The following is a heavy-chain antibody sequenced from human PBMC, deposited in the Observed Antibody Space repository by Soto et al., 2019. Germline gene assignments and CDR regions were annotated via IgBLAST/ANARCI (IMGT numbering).Heavy chain of an antibody. CDR3: ARDHGGSWQTNYYYYGMDV. D-gene: IGHD2-15*01. V-gene: IGHV1-69*13. Sequence: ASVKVSCKASGGTFSSYAISWVRQAPGQGLEWMGGIIPIFGTANYAQKFQGRVTITADESTSTAYMELSSLRSEDTAVYYCARDHGGSWQTNYYYYGMDVWGQGTTVTVSS. CDR1: GGTFSSYA. CDR2: IIPIFGTA. J-gene: IGHJ6*02.